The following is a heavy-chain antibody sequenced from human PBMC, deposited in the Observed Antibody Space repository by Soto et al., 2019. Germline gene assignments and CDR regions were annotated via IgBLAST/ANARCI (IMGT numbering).Heavy chain of an antibody. CDR1: GFTFSSYA. Sequence: GGSLRLSCAASGFTFSSYAMSWVRQAPGKGLEWVSAISGSGGSTYYADSVKGRFTISRDNSKNTLYLQMNSLRAEDTAVYYCAKESNTFGGVIVIAYFDYWGQGTLVTVSS. J-gene: IGHJ4*02. V-gene: IGHV3-23*01. CDR2: ISGSGGST. D-gene: IGHD3-16*02. CDR3: AKESNTFGGVIVIAYFDY.